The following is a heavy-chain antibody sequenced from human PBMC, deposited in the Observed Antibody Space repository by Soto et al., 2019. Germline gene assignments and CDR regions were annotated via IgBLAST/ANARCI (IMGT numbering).Heavy chain of an antibody. Sequence: ASVKVSCKASGYTFTSYYMHWVRQAPGQGLEWMGIINPSGGSTSYAQKFQGRVTMTRDTSTSTVYMELSSLRSEDTAVYYCARPTTVTTDYYYGTDVGGQVATVTVSS. CDR3: ARPTTVTTDYYYGTDV. CDR2: INPSGGST. D-gene: IGHD4-17*01. CDR1: GYTFTSYY. V-gene: IGHV1-46*01. J-gene: IGHJ6*02.